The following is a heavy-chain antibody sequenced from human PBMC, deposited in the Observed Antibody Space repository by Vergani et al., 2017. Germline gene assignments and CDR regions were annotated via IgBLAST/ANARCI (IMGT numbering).Heavy chain of an antibody. CDR1: GGSFSGYY. CDR2: VHRNGNT. V-gene: IGHV4-34*01. Sequence: QVQLQQWGAGLLKPSETLSLTCAVYGGSFSGYYWSWILQPPGKGLEWIGCVHRNGNTYYTSSLRSIATISRDTSKNTFSLRLTSVTAADTAVYYCARQNPYGSAHVDFWGRGVLVTVSA. CDR3: ARQNPYGSAHVDF. D-gene: IGHD3-10*01. J-gene: IGHJ4*02.